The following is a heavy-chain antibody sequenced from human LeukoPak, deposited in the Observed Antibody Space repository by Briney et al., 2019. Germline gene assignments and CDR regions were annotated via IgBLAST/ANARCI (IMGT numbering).Heavy chain of an antibody. CDR3: AKDMGYFTGMDV. D-gene: IGHD2-8*01. J-gene: IGHJ6*02. CDR2: IRGSGGST. V-gene: IGHV3-23*01. CDR1: GFTFSSYA. Sequence: GGSLRLSCAASGFTFSSYAMSWVRQAPGKGLEWVSLIRGSGGSTYYADSVRGRFTISRDNSKNTLYLQMNSLRAEDTAVYYCAKDMGYFTGMDVWGQGTTVTVSS.